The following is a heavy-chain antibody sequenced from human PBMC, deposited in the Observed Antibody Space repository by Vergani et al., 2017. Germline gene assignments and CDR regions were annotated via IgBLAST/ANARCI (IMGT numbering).Heavy chain of an antibody. Sequence: EVQLVESGGGLVQPGRSLRLSCAASGFTFSSYAMSWVRQAPGKGLEWVSAISGSGGSTYYADSVKGRFTISRDTSKNTLYLQMNSLRAEDTAVYYCAKDRRRSIVATIIVYYFDYWGQGTLVTVSS. CDR2: ISGSGGST. CDR3: AKDRRRSIVATIIVYYFDY. J-gene: IGHJ4*02. D-gene: IGHD5-12*01. CDR1: GFTFSSYA. V-gene: IGHV3-23*04.